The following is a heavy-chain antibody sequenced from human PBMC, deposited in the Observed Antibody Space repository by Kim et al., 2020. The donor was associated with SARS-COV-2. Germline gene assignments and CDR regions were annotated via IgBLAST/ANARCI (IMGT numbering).Heavy chain of an antibody. V-gene: IGHV1-69*13. CDR2: IIPIFGTA. D-gene: IGHD3-3*01. J-gene: IGHJ6*02. CDR1: GGTFSSYA. CDR3: ARDGDYDFWSGSRMDV. Sequence: SVKVSCKASGGTFSSYAISWVRQAPGQGLEWMGGIIPIFGTANYAQKFQGRVTITADESTSTAYMELSSLRSEDTAVYYCARDGDYDFWSGSRMDVWGQGTTVTVSS.